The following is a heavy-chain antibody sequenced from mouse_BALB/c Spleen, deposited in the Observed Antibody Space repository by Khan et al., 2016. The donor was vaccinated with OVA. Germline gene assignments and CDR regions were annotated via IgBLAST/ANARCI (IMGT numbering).Heavy chain of an antibody. V-gene: IGHV5-6-4*01. CDR3: TRDRIMRAGYFDY. Sequence: EVELVESGGGLVKPGGSLKLSCAASGFTFSTYTMSWVRQTPEKRLEWVATISSGGSYTYYPDSAKGRFTISRDNAMNTLNLQMSSLKSEDTAMYYYTRDRIMRAGYFDYWGQGTTLTVSS. CDR1: GFTFSTYT. J-gene: IGHJ2*01. D-gene: IGHD3-3*01. CDR2: ISSGGSYT.